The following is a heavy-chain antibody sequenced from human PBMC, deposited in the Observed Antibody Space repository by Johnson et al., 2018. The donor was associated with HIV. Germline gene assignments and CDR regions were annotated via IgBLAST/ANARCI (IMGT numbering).Heavy chain of an antibody. CDR2: INQDGSEE. J-gene: IGHJ3*02. CDR3: ARGGAYCGGDCNAFDI. V-gene: IGHV3-7*01. CDR1: GFTFRSYW. Sequence: VQLVESGGGLVQPGGSLRLSCAASGFTFRSYWMSWVRQAPGKGLEWVANINQDGSEEYYVDSVKGRFTISRDNAKNSLYLQLNSLTAEDTAVYYCARGGAYCGGDCNAFDIWGQGTMVTVSS. D-gene: IGHD2-21*02.